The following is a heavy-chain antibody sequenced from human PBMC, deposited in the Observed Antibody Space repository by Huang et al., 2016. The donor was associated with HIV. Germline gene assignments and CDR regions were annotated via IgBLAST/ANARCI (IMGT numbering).Heavy chain of an antibody. V-gene: IGHV3-11*04. D-gene: IGHD3-3*01. CDR1: GFTFSDYY. J-gene: IGHJ4*02. Sequence: QVQLVESGGGLVKPGGSMRLSCAASGFTFSDYYMSWIRQAPGKGLYWVSYSSSTGNTIYYPDSVKGRFTISRDNAKNSLFLQMNSLRAEDTAIYYCARKGRDDFWSGYPDYWGQGTLVTVSS. CDR2: SSSTGNTI. CDR3: ARKGRDDFWSGYPDY.